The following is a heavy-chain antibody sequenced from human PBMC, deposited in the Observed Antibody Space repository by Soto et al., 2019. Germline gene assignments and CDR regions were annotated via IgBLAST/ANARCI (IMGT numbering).Heavy chain of an antibody. D-gene: IGHD2-2*01. Sequence: PSETLSLTCTVSGGSISSSSYYWGWIRQPPGKGLEWIGSIYYSGSTYYNPSLKSRVTISVDTSKNQFSLKLSSVTAADTAVYYCARHCSSKSSSTSCIDYWGQGTLVTVSS. CDR2: IYYSGST. J-gene: IGHJ4*02. CDR3: ARHCSSKSSSTSCIDY. CDR1: GGSISSSSYY. V-gene: IGHV4-39*01.